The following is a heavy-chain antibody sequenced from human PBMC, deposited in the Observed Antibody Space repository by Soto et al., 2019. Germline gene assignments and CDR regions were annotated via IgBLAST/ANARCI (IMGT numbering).Heavy chain of an antibody. CDR3: ARDSRIAVAVTGYFDY. Sequence: HPGGSLRLSCAASGFTFSSYAMHWVRQAPGKGLEWVAVISYDGSNKYYADSVKGRFTISRDNSKNTLYLQMNSLRAEDTAVYYCARDSRIAVAVTGYFDYWGQGTLVTVSS. J-gene: IGHJ4*02. CDR1: GFTFSSYA. D-gene: IGHD6-19*01. CDR2: ISYDGSNK. V-gene: IGHV3-30-3*01.